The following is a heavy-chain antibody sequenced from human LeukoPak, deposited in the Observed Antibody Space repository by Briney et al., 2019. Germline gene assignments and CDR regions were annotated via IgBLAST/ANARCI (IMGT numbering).Heavy chain of an antibody. CDR3: ARHYYDSSGPTAWDY. CDR2: IYYSGST. CDR1: GGXISSYY. J-gene: IGHJ4*02. Sequence: SETLSLTCTVSGGXISSYYCSWIRQPPGKGREWIGYIYYSGSTNYNPSLKSRVTISVDTSKNQFSLKLSSVTAADTAVYYCARHYYDSSGPTAWDYWGQGTLVTVSS. V-gene: IGHV4-59*08. D-gene: IGHD3-22*01.